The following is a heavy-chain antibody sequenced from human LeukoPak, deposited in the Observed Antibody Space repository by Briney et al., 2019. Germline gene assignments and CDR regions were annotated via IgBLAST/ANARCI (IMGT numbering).Heavy chain of an antibody. CDR3: ARKIRFGESDY. CDR2: INTDGSST. V-gene: IGHV3-74*01. Sequence: QPGGSLRLSCAASGFAFSSYWMHWVRHAPGKGLVWVSCINTDGSSTSYADSVKGRFTISRDNAKNTLYLQMNSLRAEDTAVYYCARKIRFGESDYWGQGTLVTVSS. J-gene: IGHJ4*02. D-gene: IGHD3-10*01. CDR1: GFAFSSYW.